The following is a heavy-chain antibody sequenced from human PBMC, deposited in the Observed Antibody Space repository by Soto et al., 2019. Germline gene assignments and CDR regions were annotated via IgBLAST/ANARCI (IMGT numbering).Heavy chain of an antibody. CDR1: GGSISSSSYY. CDR2: IYYSGST. V-gene: IGHV4-39*01. Sequence: SETLSLSCTVSGGSISSSSYYWGWIRQPPGKGLELIGSIYYSGSTYYNPSLKSRVTISVDTSKNQFSLKLSSVTAADTAVYYCVRQRGSMIGDYWGQGTLVTVSS. D-gene: IGHD2-21*01. CDR3: VRQRGSMIGDY. J-gene: IGHJ4*02.